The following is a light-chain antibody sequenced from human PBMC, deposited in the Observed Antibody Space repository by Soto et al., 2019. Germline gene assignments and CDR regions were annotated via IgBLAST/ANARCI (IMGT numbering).Light chain of an antibody. CDR1: SGHSSYI. J-gene: IGLJ2*01. Sequence: QSVLTQSSAASASLGSSVKLTCTLSSGHSSYIIAWHQQQPGKAPRYLMKLEGSGSYNKGSGVPDRFSGSSSGADPYLTISNLQFEDEAAYYCESWESSILVFGGGTKLTVL. V-gene: IGLV4-60*02. CDR3: ESWESSILV. CDR2: LEGSGSY.